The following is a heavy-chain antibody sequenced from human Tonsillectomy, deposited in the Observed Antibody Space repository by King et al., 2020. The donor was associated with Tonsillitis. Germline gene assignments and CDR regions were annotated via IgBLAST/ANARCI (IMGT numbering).Heavy chain of an antibody. V-gene: IGHV4-59*01. Sequence: QLQESGPGLVKPSETLSLTCTVSGGSISSYYWSWIRQPPGKGLEWIGYMYYLGSTNYNPSLKSRVTISVDTSKNQFSLKLSSGTAADTAVYYCARVELPYNWFDPWGQGTLVTVSS. CDR3: ARVELPYNWFDP. CDR1: GGSISSYY. D-gene: IGHD1-7*01. CDR2: MYYLGST. J-gene: IGHJ5*02.